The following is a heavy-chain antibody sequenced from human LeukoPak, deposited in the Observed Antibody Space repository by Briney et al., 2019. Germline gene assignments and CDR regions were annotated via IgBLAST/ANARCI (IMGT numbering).Heavy chain of an antibody. V-gene: IGHV3-23*01. Sequence: PGGSLRLSCAASGFAFNTYAMSWVRQAPGKGLEWVSVISGSGDSIFYADSVKGRFTISRDNSRSTLYLQMNSLRVEDTAVYYCTKLGLLAYCGGDCRGMEVWGQGTTVTVSS. CDR3: TKLGLLAYCGGDCRGMEV. CDR2: ISGSGDSI. CDR1: GFAFNTYA. J-gene: IGHJ6*02. D-gene: IGHD2-21*02.